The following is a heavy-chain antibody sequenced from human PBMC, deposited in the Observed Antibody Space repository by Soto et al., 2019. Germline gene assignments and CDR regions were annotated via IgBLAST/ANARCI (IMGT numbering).Heavy chain of an antibody. CDR2: INAGNGNT. CDR3: ARVSYYYYSLGHHYSPTLDY. V-gene: IGHV1-3*01. J-gene: IGHJ4*02. D-gene: IGHD3-22*01. CDR1: GYTFTSYA. Sequence: ASVKVSCKASGYTFTSYAMHWVRQAPGQRLEWMGWINAGNGNTKYSQKLQGRVTITRDTSASTAYMELSSLRSEDTAVYYCARVSYYYYSLGHHYSPTLDYWGPGPLATVSS.